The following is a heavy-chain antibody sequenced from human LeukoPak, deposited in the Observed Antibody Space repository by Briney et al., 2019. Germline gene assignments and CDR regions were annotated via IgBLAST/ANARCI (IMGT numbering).Heavy chain of an antibody. V-gene: IGHV3-11*05. J-gene: IGHJ5*02. Sequence: PGGSLRLSCAASGFTFSDYYMSWIPQAPGKGLEGVSYISSSSNYTKYADSVKGRFTISRDNAKNSLYLQMNSLRAEDTAVYYCARGIRENYYDSSGYYTSDWFDPWGQGTLVTVSS. CDR3: ARGIRENYYDSSGYYTSDWFDP. D-gene: IGHD3-22*01. CDR1: GFTFSDYY. CDR2: ISSSSNYT.